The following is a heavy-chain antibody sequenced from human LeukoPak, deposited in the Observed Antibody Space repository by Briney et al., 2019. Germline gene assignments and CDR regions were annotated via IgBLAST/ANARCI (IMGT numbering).Heavy chain of an antibody. CDR2: ISSSGSTI. J-gene: IGHJ4*02. Sequence: PGGSLRLSCAASGFTFSSYEMNWVRQAPGKGLEWVSYISSSGSTIYYADSVKSRFTISRDNAKNSLYLQMNSLRAEDTAVYYCARDRGSGIAVAFDYWGQGTLVTVSS. V-gene: IGHV3-48*03. CDR3: ARDRGSGIAVAFDY. CDR1: GFTFSSYE. D-gene: IGHD6-19*01.